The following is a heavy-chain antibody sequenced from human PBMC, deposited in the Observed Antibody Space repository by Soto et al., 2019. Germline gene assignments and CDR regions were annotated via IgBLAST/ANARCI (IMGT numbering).Heavy chain of an antibody. CDR1: GNTFTSYY. D-gene: IGHD3-16*02. J-gene: IGHJ4*02. Sequence: QVQLVQSGAEVKKPGASVKVSCKASGNTFTSYYMHWVRQAPGQGLEWMGMINPGGGSTGYAQKFQGRVTMTRDTSTSTVYMELSSLRSEDTAVYYCARGTDGMITFGGVIVDYWGQGTLVTVSS. CDR2: INPGGGST. V-gene: IGHV1-46*01. CDR3: ARGTDGMITFGGVIVDY.